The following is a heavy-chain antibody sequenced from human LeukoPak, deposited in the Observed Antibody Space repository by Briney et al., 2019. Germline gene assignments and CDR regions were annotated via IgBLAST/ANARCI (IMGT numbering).Heavy chain of an antibody. CDR1: GGSISSYY. V-gene: IGHV4-59*08. D-gene: IGHD6-13*01. J-gene: IGHJ5*02. Sequence: SETLSLTCTVSGGSISSYYWSWIRQPPGKGLEWIGYIYYSGSTNYNPSLKSRVTISVDTSKNQFSLKLSSVTAADTAVYYCARPHSGSWYASWGQGTLVTVSS. CDR2: IYYSGST. CDR3: ARPHSGSWYAS.